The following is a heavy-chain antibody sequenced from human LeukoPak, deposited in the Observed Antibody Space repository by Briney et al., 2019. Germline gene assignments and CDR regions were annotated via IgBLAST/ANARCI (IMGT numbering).Heavy chain of an antibody. CDR2: IYYSGTT. CDR1: GGSISSSSYY. J-gene: IGHJ4*02. D-gene: IGHD3-10*01. Sequence: SETLSLTCTVCGGSISSSSYYWGWIRQPPGKGLEWIGSIYYSGTTYYNPSLKSRVTISVDTSKNQFSLKLSSVTAADTAVYYCARDRWVGITMVRGLDYWGQGTLVTVSS. V-gene: IGHV4-39*07. CDR3: ARDRWVGITMVRGLDY.